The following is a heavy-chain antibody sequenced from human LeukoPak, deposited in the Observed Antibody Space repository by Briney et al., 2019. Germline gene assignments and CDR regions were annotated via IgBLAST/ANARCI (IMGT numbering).Heavy chain of an antibody. CDR3: AREEVVVAATPIDY. V-gene: IGHV3-30*04. J-gene: IGHJ4*02. Sequence: GGSLRLSCAASGCTFSSYAMHWVREAPGKGLEWVAVISHDGSNKYYADSVKGRFTISRDNSKNTLYLQMNSLRAEDTAVYYCAREEVVVAATPIDYWGQGTLVTVSS. CDR1: GCTFSSYA. CDR2: ISHDGSNK. D-gene: IGHD2-15*01.